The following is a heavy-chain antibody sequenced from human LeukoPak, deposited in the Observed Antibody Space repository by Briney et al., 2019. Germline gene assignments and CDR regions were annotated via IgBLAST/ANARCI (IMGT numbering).Heavy chain of an antibody. CDR3: ARAGYCNSTSCYNNYYYYYYMDV. J-gene: IGHJ6*03. V-gene: IGHV3-53*01. CDR2: IFNGGST. Sequence: GGSLRLSCAASGFAVSSNHMNWVRQAPGKGLEWVSVIFNGGSTYYADSVKGRFTISRDNAKNSLYLQMNSLRAEDTAVHYCARAGYCNSTSCYNNYYYYYYMDVWGKGTTVTVSS. D-gene: IGHD2-2*02. CDR1: GFAVSSNH.